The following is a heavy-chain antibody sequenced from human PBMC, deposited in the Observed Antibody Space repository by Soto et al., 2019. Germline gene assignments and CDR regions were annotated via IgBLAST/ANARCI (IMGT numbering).Heavy chain of an antibody. V-gene: IGHV4-30-4*01. CDR1: GGSISSGDYY. CDR2: IYYSGST. CDR3: ARDIGEYSSSSFNY. Sequence: SSETLSLTCTVSGGSISSGDYYWSWIRQPPGKGLEWIGYIYYSGSTYYNPSLKSRVTISVDTSKNQFSLKLSSVTAADTAVYYCARDIGEYSSSSFNYWGQGTLVTAPQ. J-gene: IGHJ4*02. D-gene: IGHD6-6*01.